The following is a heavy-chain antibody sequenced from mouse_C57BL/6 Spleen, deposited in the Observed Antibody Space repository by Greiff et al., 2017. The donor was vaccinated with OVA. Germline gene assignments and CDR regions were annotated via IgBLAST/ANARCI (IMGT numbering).Heavy chain of an antibody. J-gene: IGHJ3*01. CDR3: NRRDRSGYRAWLAY. CDR1: GFTFSDAW. V-gene: IGHV6-6*01. CDR2: IRNKANNHAT. D-gene: IGHD3-2*02. Sequence: DVKLVESGGGLVQPGGSMKLSCAASGFTFSDAWMDWVRQSPEKGLEWVAEIRNKANNHATYYAESVKGRFTITRDDYKSSVYLQLKSVRAEDTGIDYCNRRDRSGYRAWLAYWGQGTLVTVSA.